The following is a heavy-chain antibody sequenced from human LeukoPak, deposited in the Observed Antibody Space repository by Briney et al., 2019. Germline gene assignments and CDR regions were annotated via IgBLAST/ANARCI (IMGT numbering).Heavy chain of an antibody. J-gene: IGHJ4*02. CDR2: ISAYNGNT. V-gene: IGHV1-18*01. CDR3: AREISNYCSSTSCYYGNFDY. CDR1: GYTFTSYG. D-gene: IGHD2-2*01. Sequence: GASVKVSCKASGYTFTSYGISWVRQAPGQGLEWMGRISAYNGNTNYAQKLQGRVTMTTDTSTSTAYMELRSLRSDDTAVYYCAREISNYCSSTSCYYGNFDYWGQGTLVTVSS.